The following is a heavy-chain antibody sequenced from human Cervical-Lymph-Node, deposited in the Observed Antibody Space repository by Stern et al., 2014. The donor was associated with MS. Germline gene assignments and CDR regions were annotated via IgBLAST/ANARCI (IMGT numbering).Heavy chain of an antibody. J-gene: IGHJ6*02. D-gene: IGHD3-3*01. Sequence: VQLVESGGGVVQPGRSLRLSCAASGFTFSSYAMHWVRQAPGKGLEWVAVISYDGSNKYYAGSVKGRFTISRDNSKNTLYLQMNSLRAEDTAVYYCARSDDFWSGYPDYYYYGMDVWGQGTTVTVSS. CDR2: ISYDGSNK. CDR3: ARSDDFWSGYPDYYYYGMDV. CDR1: GFTFSSYA. V-gene: IGHV3-30-3*01.